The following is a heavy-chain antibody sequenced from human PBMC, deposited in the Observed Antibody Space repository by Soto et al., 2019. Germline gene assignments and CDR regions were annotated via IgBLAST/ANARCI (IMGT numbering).Heavy chain of an antibody. CDR1: GFTFTRYS. J-gene: IGHJ4*02. CDR3: AREGRVGYNYLDF. CDR2: INWDGDNT. V-gene: IGHV3-43*01. D-gene: IGHD5-12*01. Sequence: PGGSLRLSCAASGFTFTRYSMNWVRQAPGKGLEWVSLINWDGDNTYYADSMKGRFTVSRDNSKNSLYLQMSSLRTEDTALYYCAREGRVGYNYLDFWGRGTLVTVSS.